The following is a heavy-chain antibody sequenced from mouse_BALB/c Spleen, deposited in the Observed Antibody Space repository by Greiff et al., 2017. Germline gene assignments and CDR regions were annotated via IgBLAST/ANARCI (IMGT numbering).Heavy chain of an antibody. J-gene: IGHJ3*01. Sequence: EVQLQQSGAELVRPGALVKLSCKASGFNIKDYYMHWVKQRPEQGLEWIGWIDPENGNTIYDPKFQGKASITADTSSNTAYLQLISLTSEDTAVYYCALYYGNYAWFAYWGEGTLVTVSA. V-gene: IGHV14-1*02. CDR1: GFNIKDYY. CDR3: ALYYGNYAWFAY. D-gene: IGHD2-1*01. CDR2: IDPENGNT.